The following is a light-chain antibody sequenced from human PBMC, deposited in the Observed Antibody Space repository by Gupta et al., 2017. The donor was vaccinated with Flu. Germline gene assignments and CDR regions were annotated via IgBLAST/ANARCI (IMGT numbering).Light chain of an antibody. CDR1: QSPLHSNGYNC. CDR2: LGS. CDR3: MQTLQGPLT. Sequence: DIVMTQSPLSLPVTPGEPASISCRSSQSPLHSNGYNCLDWYLQKPGQSPQLLIYLGSNRASGVPDRFSASGSGTDFTLKISSVEAEDVGVYYCMQTLQGPLTFGGGTRVEIK. J-gene: IGKJ4*01. V-gene: IGKV2-28*01.